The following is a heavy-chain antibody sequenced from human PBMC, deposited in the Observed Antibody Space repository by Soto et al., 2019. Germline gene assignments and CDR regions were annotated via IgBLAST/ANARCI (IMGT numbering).Heavy chain of an antibody. V-gene: IGHV4-39*01. CDR1: GGSISSSSYY. CDR2: IYYSGST. J-gene: IGHJ3*02. CDR3: ARHRGDYLEDAFDI. D-gene: IGHD4-17*01. Sequence: QLQLQESGPGLVKPSETLSLTCTVSGGSISSSSYYWGWIRQPPGKGLEWIGSIYYSGSTYYNPSLKSRVTISVDTSKNQFSLKLSSVTAADTAVYYCARHRGDYLEDAFDIWGQGTMVTVSS.